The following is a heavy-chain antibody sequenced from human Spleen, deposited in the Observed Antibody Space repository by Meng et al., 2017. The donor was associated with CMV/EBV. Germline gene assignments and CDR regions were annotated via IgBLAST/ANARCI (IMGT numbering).Heavy chain of an antibody. CDR1: SGSLSGSSFY. D-gene: IGHD1-20*01. CDR3: ARNIWNDYYYYAMDV. Sequence: LSCTVSSGSLSGSSFYWGWIRQPPGRGLEWIGSIYYSGTTYYNPSLKSRVTISVDTTKNSFSLKVKSVTAADTAVYYCARNIWNDYYYYAMDVWGPGTTDTVSS. J-gene: IGHJ6*02. CDR2: IYYSGTT. V-gene: IGHV4-39*02.